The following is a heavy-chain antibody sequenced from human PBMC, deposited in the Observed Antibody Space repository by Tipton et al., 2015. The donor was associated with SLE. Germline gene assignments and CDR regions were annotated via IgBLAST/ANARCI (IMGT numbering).Heavy chain of an antibody. CDR1: GFTFSSYE. V-gene: IGHV3-48*03. J-gene: IGHJ2*01. D-gene: IGHD7-27*01. CDR3: ARDLDWGAGYFDL. Sequence: SLRLSCAASGFTFSSYEMNWVRQAPGKGLEWVSYISSSGSTIYYADSVKGRFAISRDNAKNSLYLQMNSLRAEDTAVYYCARDLDWGAGYFDLWGRGTLVTVSS. CDR2: ISSSGSTI.